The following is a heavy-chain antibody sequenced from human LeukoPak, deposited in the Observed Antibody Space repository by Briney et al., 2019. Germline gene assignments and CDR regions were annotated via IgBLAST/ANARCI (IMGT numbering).Heavy chain of an antibody. D-gene: IGHD5-12*01. CDR2: ISGAGDRT. CDR3: AKGHSAYGTGFDF. CDR1: EFTFSPFA. V-gene: IGHV3-23*01. J-gene: IGHJ4*02. Sequence: PGGSLSLSCSASEFTFSPFALPWFPKAQGRGLESFPVISGAGDRTYYAETVRGRYTVSRDNSKNTLYLQMNSLRAEDTAVYYCAKGHSAYGTGFDFWGQGTLVTVSS.